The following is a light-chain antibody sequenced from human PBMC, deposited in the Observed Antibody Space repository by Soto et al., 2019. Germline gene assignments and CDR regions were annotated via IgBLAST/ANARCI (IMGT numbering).Light chain of an antibody. Sequence: EIVLTQSPGTLSLSPGERATLSCRPSQSVSNNYLAWYQQKPLQAPSLLIYAASNRATGIPDRFSGSGSGTDVSLTISSREPEDFAVYYCQQHGSSGTFGQGTKVDIK. CDR3: QQHGSSGT. CDR1: QSVSNNY. CDR2: AAS. V-gene: IGKV3-20*01. J-gene: IGKJ1*01.